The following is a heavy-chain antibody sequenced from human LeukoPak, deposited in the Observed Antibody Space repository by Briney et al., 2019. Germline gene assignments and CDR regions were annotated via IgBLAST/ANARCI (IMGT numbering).Heavy chain of an antibody. CDR2: INPNSGGT. J-gene: IGHJ4*02. V-gene: IGHV1-2*02. D-gene: IGHD3-10*01. Sequence: ASAKVSCKASGYTFTGYYMHWVRQAPGQVLEWMGWINPNSGGTNYAQKFQGRVTMTRDTSISTAYMELSRLRSDDTAVYYCARVLYYYGSGSYYYLGYWGQGTLVTVSS. CDR1: GYTFTGYY. CDR3: ARVLYYYGSGSYYYLGY.